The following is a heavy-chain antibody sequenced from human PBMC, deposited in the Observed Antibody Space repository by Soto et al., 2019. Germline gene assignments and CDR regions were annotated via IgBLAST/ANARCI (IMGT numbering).Heavy chain of an antibody. CDR2: VSHDGRNT. V-gene: IGHV3-30*18. D-gene: IGHD6-19*01. J-gene: IGHJ4*02. CDR3: AKGGRQWLVTSDFNY. CDR1: GFTFSDYA. Sequence: VQLVESGGGVVQPGRSLRLSCAASGFTFSDYAMHWVRQAPGKGLEWVAVVSHDGRNTHYADSVKGRFTISRDSSKNTVSLEMTSLRDEDKAVYYCAKGGRQWLVTSDFNYCGQGALVTVSS.